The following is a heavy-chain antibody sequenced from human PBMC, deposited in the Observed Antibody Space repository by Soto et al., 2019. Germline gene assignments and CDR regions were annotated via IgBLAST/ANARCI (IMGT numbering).Heavy chain of an antibody. CDR1: GFTFSSYG. D-gene: IGHD5-18*01. J-gene: IGHJ4*02. CDR3: AKDLRGYSYNFDY. V-gene: IGHV3-30*18. CDR2: ISYDGSNK. Sequence: GWSLRLSCAASGFTFSSYGMHLVRQAPGKGLEWVAFISYDGSNKYYADSVKGRFTISRDNSKNTLYLQMNSLRAEDTAVYYCAKDLRGYSYNFDYWGKGTLVTVSS.